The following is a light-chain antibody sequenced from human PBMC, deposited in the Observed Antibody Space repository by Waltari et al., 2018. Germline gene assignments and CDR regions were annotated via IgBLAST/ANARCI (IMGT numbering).Light chain of an antibody. V-gene: IGLV2-14*03. CDR2: DVS. J-gene: IGLJ2*01. CDR3: SSYTSSSTVV. Sequence: QSALPQPASVSGSPGQSITISCTGTSSEVGGYNYVSWYQQHPGKAPKLMIYDVSNRPSGVSNRFSGSKSGNTASLTISGLQAEDEADYYCSSYTSSSTVVFGGGTKLTVL. CDR1: SSEVGGYNY.